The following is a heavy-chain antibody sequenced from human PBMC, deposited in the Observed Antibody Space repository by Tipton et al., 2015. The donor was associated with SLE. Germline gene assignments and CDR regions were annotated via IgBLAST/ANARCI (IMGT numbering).Heavy chain of an antibody. CDR2: IHYSGTT. CDR1: GGSITNHY. CDR3: ARRQWLAAPFDS. D-gene: IGHD6-19*01. Sequence: LRLSCTVSGGSITNHYWNWIRQPPGKGLEWIGYIHYSGTTHDNPSLKSRVTMSVDMSKNQFSLRLTSVTAADTALYYCARRQWLAAPFDSWGQGTLVSVSS. V-gene: IGHV4-59*08. J-gene: IGHJ4*02.